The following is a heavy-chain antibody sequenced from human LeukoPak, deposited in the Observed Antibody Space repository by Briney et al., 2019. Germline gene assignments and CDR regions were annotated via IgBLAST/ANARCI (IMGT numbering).Heavy chain of an antibody. V-gene: IGHV4-59*08. D-gene: IGHD5-24*01. CDR1: GGSISSYY. J-gene: IGHJ3*02. CDR3: ALMATVIDAFGI. CDR2: IYYSGST. Sequence: PSETLSLTCTVSGGSISSYYWSWIRQPPGKGLEWIGYIYYSGSTNYNPSLKSRVTISVDTSKNQFSLKLSSVTAADTAVYYCALMATVIDAFGIWGQGTMVTVSS.